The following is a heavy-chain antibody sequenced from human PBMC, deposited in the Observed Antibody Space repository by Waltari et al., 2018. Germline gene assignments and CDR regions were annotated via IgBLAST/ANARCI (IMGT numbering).Heavy chain of an antibody. V-gene: IGHV1-69-2*01. CDR1: GYTFTDSY. CDR3: ARGTKWELRGN. J-gene: IGHJ4*02. D-gene: IGHD1-26*01. CDR2: VDPAYAET. Sequence: EAQLVQSGAEVKKPGATVKIHCKVSGYTFTDSYMHWGQQAPGKGLEWMGLVDPAYAETIYAPKFQGRVTISADTSTNTAYLELSSRRFEDTAMFYCARGTKWELRGNWGQGTLVTVSS.